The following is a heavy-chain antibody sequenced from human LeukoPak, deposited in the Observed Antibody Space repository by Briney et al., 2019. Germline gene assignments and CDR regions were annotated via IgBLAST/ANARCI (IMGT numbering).Heavy chain of an antibody. CDR1: GFTFSSYA. CDR2: ISGSGGST. CDR3: AKDVKSYYDSSGYYHFDY. D-gene: IGHD3-22*01. J-gene: IGHJ4*02. V-gene: IGHV3-23*01. Sequence: PGGSLRLSCAASGFTFSSYAMSWVRQAPGKGLEWVSAISGSGGSTYYADSVKGRFTISRDNSKNTLYLQTNSLRAEDTAVYYCAKDVKSYYDSSGYYHFDYWGQGTLVTVSS.